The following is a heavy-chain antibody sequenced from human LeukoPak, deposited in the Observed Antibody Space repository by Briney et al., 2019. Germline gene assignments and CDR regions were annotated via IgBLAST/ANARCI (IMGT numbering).Heavy chain of an antibody. J-gene: IGHJ4*02. Sequence: SVKVSCKASGGTFSSYAISWVRQAPGQGLEWMGGIIPIFGTANYAQKFQGRVTITTDESTSTAYMELSSLRSEDTAVYYCARNGCSSTSCYLEDYWGQGTLVTVSS. CDR2: IIPIFGTA. CDR1: GGTFSSYA. D-gene: IGHD2-2*01. CDR3: ARNGCSSTSCYLEDY. V-gene: IGHV1-69*05.